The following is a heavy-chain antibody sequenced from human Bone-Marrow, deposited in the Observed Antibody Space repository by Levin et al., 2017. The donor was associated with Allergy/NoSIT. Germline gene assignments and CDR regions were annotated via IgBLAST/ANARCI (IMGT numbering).Heavy chain of an antibody. J-gene: IGHJ4*02. CDR3: TTDRGIESRPLFDS. Sequence: SGGSLRLSCASSGLTLSSAWLGWVRQAPGEGLQWVGRIKSKSDGGTTDYGAAVEGRFTISRDDSRNTLYLQMNSLTTEDTAMYYCTTDRGIESRPLFDSWGPGTLVTVSS. CDR1: GLTLSSAW. CDR2: IKSKSDGGTT. V-gene: IGHV3-15*05. D-gene: IGHD3-10*01.